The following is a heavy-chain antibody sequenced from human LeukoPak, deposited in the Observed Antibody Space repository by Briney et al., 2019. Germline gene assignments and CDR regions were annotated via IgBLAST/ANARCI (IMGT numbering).Heavy chain of an antibody. CDR3: ARGGGSGSYRAFDY. CDR2: INPNSGGT. Sequence: ASVKVSFKASGYTFTGYYMHWVRQAPGQGLEWMGWINPNSGGTNYAQKFQGRVTMTRDTSISTAYMELSRLRSDDTAVYYCARGGGSGSYRAFDYWGQGTLVTVSS. V-gene: IGHV1-2*02. D-gene: IGHD3-10*01. J-gene: IGHJ4*02. CDR1: GYTFTGYY.